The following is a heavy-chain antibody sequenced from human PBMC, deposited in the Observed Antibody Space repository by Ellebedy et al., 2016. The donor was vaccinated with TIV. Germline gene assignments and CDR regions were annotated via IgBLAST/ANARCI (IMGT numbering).Heavy chain of an antibody. V-gene: IGHV3-64D*06. CDR2: ISTNGGST. CDR3: VKDAGQRLLYFDN. D-gene: IGHD2-15*01. J-gene: IGHJ4*02. Sequence: GESLKISCSASGFTFGNYAMHWVRQAPGKGLEHISSISTNGGSTYYADSVKGRCTTSRDNSKNVLDLQMSSLRAEDTAVYYCVKDAGQRLLYFDNWGQGALVTVSS. CDR1: GFTFGNYA.